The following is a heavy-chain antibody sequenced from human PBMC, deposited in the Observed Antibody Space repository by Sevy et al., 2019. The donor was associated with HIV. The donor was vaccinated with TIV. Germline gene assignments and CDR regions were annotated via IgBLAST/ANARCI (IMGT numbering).Heavy chain of an antibody. J-gene: IGHJ6*03. V-gene: IGHV3-64D*06. CDR2: ISSKGGST. CDR3: VNGAVTGTEVYYYYMDV. Sequence: GGCLRLSCSASGFTFSSYAMHWVRQAPGKGLEYISAISSKGGSTYYADSVKGRFTISRDNSKNTLYLQMSSLRAEDTAVYYSVNGAVTGTEVYYYYMDVWGKGTTVTVSS. CDR1: GFTFSSYA. D-gene: IGHD6-19*01.